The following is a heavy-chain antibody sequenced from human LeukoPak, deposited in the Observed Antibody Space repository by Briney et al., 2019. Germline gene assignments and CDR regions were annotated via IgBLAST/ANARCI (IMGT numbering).Heavy chain of an antibody. Sequence: SETLSLTCAVSGGSISSSRYHWGWIRQPPGKGLEWIGRIYTSGSTNYNPSLKSRVTMSVDTSKNQFSLKLSSVTAADTAVYYCAREITIFGVVIIPYYMDVWGKGTTVTVSS. J-gene: IGHJ6*03. CDR2: IYTSGST. D-gene: IGHD3-3*01. CDR1: GGSISSSRYH. V-gene: IGHV4-39*07. CDR3: AREITIFGVVIIPYYMDV.